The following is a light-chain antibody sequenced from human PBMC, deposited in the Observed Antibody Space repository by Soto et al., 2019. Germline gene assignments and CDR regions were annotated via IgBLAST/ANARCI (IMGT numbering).Light chain of an antibody. CDR1: QSVSSN. Sequence: EIVMTQSPATLSVSPGERATLSCRASQSVSSNLAWYQQKPGQAPRLLIYGASTRATGIPARFSGIRSGTEFTLTISSLQSEDFAVYYCQQYNNWPPWTFGQGTKVEIK. J-gene: IGKJ1*01. CDR3: QQYNNWPPWT. CDR2: GAS. V-gene: IGKV3-15*01.